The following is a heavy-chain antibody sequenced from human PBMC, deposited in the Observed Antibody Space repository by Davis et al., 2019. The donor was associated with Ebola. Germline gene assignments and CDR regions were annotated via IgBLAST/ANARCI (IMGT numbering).Heavy chain of an antibody. CDR3: ARIDFGMDD. CDR1: GFSLSTSGMC. CDR2: IDWDNAK. Sequence: SGPTLVKPTQTLTLTCNFSGFSLSTSGMCVSWIRQPPGKALEWLARIDWDNAKYYSTSLKTRLTVSKDTSKNQVVLTMTNMDPVDTATYYCARIDFGMDDWGQGTTVTVSS. J-gene: IGHJ6*02. V-gene: IGHV2-70*11. D-gene: IGHD3/OR15-3a*01.